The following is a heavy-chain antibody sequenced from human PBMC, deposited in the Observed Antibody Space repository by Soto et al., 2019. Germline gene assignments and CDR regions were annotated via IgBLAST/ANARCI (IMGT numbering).Heavy chain of an antibody. Sequence: QVQLVQSGAEVKKPGSSVKVSCKASGGTFSSYAISWVRQAPGQGLEWMGGIIPIFGTANYAQKFQGRVTITADESTSTAYMELSSLRSEDTAVYYCARLSLSLGYCSSTSCPDYYGMDVWGQGTTVTVSS. CDR2: IIPIFGTA. CDR1: GGTFSSYA. CDR3: ARLSLSLGYCSSTSCPDYYGMDV. V-gene: IGHV1-69*01. J-gene: IGHJ6*02. D-gene: IGHD2-2*01.